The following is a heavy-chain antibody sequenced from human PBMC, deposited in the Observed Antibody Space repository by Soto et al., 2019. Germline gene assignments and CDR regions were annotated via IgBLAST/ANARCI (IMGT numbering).Heavy chain of an antibody. J-gene: IGHJ2*01. D-gene: IGHD6-13*01. CDR1: GGSISSGDYY. CDR3: ARVRGSSWYYWYFDL. V-gene: IGHV4-30-4*01. Sequence: SETLSLTCTVSGGSISSGDYYWSWIRQPPGKGLEWIGYIYYSGSTYYNPSLKSRVTISVDTSKNQFSLKLSSVTAADTAVYYCARVRGSSWYYWYFDLWGRGTLVTVS. CDR2: IYYSGST.